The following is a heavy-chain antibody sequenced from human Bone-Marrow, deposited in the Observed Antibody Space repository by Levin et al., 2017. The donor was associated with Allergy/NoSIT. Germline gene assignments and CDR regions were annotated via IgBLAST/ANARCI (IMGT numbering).Heavy chain of an antibody. CDR1: GYTLTELS. J-gene: IGHJ4*02. V-gene: IGHV1-24*01. CDR2: FDPEDGET. CDR3: ATVGGLRGLRRPNSYFDY. D-gene: IGHD2/OR15-2a*01. Sequence: AASVKVSCKVSGYTLTELSMHWVRQAPGKGLEWMGGFDPEDGETIYAQKFQGRVTMTEDTSTDTAYMELSSLRSEDTAVYYCATVGGLRGLRRPNSYFDYWGQGTLVTVSS.